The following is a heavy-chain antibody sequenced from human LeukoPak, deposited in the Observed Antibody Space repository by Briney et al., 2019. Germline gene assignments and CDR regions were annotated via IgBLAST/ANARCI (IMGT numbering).Heavy chain of an antibody. CDR3: ARVSTMIVPLDSDAFDI. J-gene: IGHJ3*02. Sequence: PSGTLSLTCAISGGSITSSNWWTWVRQPPGKGLEWVGEIYLRGNTNYNPSLESRVSISVDKSKNQFSLKLSSVTAADTAVYYCARVSTMIVPLDSDAFDIWGQGTMVTVSS. V-gene: IGHV4-4*02. D-gene: IGHD3-22*01. CDR1: GGSITSSNW. CDR2: IYLRGNT.